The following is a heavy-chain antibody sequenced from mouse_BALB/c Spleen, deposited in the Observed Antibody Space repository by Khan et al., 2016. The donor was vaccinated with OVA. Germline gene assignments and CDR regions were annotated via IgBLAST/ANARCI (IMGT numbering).Heavy chain of an antibody. J-gene: IGHJ3*01. Sequence: QVQLKQSGAELVRPGASVKLSCKTSGYIFTSYWIHWVKQRSGQGLEWIARIYPGTGSTHYNEKLKGKATLTADKSSSTDYMQLSSLKSEDSAVYFWSRHGHNDEAWFSYWGQGTLVTVSA. D-gene: IGHD1-3*01. V-gene: IGHV1-76*01. CDR3: SRHGHNDEAWFSY. CDR1: GYIFTSYW. CDR2: IYPGTGST.